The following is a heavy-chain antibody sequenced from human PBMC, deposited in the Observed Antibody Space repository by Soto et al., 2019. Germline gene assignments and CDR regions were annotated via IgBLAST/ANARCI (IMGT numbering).Heavy chain of an antibody. Sequence: QVQLVQSGAEVKKPGASVKVSCKATGYSFISYDINWVRQATGQGLEWMGWMNPNSGNTGYAQKFQGRVTMTRNTSISTAYMELSSLRSEDTAVYYCARGGEWFGAFDPWGQGTLVTVSS. CDR1: GYSFISYD. D-gene: IGHD3-10*01. CDR3: ARGGEWFGAFDP. J-gene: IGHJ5*02. V-gene: IGHV1-8*01. CDR2: MNPNSGNT.